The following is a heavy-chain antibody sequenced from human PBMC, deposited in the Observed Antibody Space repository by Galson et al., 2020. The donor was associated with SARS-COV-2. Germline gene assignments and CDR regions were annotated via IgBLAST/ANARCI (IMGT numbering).Heavy chain of an antibody. J-gene: IGHJ4*02. D-gene: IGHD3-16*01. CDR3: ARVWNQYYDASAYV. Sequence: GSLRLSCAGSGFIFGGYWMSWVRQAPGKGLEWLANIKEDGSQIYYLDSVKGRFTISRDDAKNSLYLEMNGLRAEDTAVYYCARVWNQYYDASAYVWGQGTLVTVSS. V-gene: IGHV3-7*03. CDR2: IKEDGSQI. CDR1: GFIFGGYW.